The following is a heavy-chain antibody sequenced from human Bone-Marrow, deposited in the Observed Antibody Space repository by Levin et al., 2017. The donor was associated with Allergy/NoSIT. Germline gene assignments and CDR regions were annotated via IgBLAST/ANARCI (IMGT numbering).Heavy chain of an antibody. CDR2: VYYSGST. Sequence: NSSETLSLTCTVSGASVSSGSYYWSWIRRPPGKGLEWIGYVYYSGSTNYNPSLKSRVTISVDMSKNQFSLKLNSVTAADTAVYSCARMTIVDYAHAFDLWGQGTMVTVSS. CDR1: GASVSSGSYY. J-gene: IGHJ3*01. D-gene: IGHD3-22*01. V-gene: IGHV4-61*01. CDR3: ARMTIVDYAHAFDL.